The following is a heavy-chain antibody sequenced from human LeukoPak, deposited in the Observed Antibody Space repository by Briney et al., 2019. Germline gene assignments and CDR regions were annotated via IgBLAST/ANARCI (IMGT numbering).Heavy chain of an antibody. Sequence: PSETLSLTCAVYGGSFSGYYWSWIRQPPGKGLEWIGEINHSGSTNYNPSLKSRVTISVDTSKNQFSLKLSSVTAADTAVYYCARQIAVAGGYYFDYWGQGTLVTVSS. D-gene: IGHD6-19*01. V-gene: IGHV4-34*01. CDR2: INHSGST. J-gene: IGHJ4*02. CDR1: GGSFSGYY. CDR3: ARQIAVAGGYYFDY.